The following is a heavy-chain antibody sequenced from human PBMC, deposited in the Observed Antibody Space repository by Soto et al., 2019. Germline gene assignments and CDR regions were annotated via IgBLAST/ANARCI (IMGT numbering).Heavy chain of an antibody. V-gene: IGHV3-23*01. J-gene: IGHJ6*02. D-gene: IGHD2-15*01. CDR1: GFNFSNYC. CDR3: AKDDCSICNGPAYNFDMDV. Sequence: PGGSMRVSCAAAGFNFSNYCMTWVRQAPGKGLEWVSGVTRGGSAYYADSVKGRFTISRDNSKNTVFLQMNSLRAEDTAIYYCAKDDCSICNGPAYNFDMDVWGQGTTVTVSS. CDR2: VTRGGSA.